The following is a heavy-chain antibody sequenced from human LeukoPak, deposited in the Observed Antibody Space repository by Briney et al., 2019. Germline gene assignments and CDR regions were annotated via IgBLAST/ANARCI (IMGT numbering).Heavy chain of an antibody. Sequence: PGGSLRLSCASSGFTCTSYALSWVRQAPGKGLEWVSDIKYGGAVTFYADSVKGRFTISRDNSKNTLYLQMNSLRAEDTAIYYCAKKLGSSPGDFFDYWGQGTLVPVSS. J-gene: IGHJ4*02. V-gene: IGHV3-23*01. D-gene: IGHD6-6*01. CDR1: GFTCTSYA. CDR2: IKYGGAVT. CDR3: AKKLGSSPGDFFDY.